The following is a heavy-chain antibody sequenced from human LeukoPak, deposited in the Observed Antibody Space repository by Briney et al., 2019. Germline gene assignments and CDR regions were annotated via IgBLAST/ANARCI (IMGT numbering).Heavy chain of an antibody. Sequence: SETLSLTCTVSGGSISSSSYYWGWIRQPPGKGLEWIGEINHSGSTNYNPSLKSRVTISVDTSKNQFSLKLSSVTAADPAVYYCARRKITMVRGVIITKWFDPWARGTLVTVSS. J-gene: IGHJ5*02. CDR3: ARRKITMVRGVIITKWFDP. V-gene: IGHV4-39*07. D-gene: IGHD3-10*01. CDR2: INHSGST. CDR1: GGSISSSSYY.